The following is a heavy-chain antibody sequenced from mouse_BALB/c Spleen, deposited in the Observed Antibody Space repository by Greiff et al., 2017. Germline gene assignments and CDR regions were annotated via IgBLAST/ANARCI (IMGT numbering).Heavy chain of an antibody. CDR2: IYPSDSYT. Sequence: QVQLQQPGAELVRPGASVKLSCKASGYTFTSYWINWVKQRPGQGLEWIGNIYPSDSYTNYNQKFKDKATLTVDKSSSTAYMQLSSPTSEDSAVYYCTREDYYGSPRWYFDVWGAGTTVTVSS. J-gene: IGHJ1*01. CDR1: GYTFTSYW. D-gene: IGHD1-1*01. V-gene: IGHV1-69*02. CDR3: TREDYYGSPRWYFDV.